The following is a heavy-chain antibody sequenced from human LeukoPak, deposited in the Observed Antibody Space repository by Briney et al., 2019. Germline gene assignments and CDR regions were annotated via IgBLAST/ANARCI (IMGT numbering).Heavy chain of an antibody. CDR3: ARVRDYGDYYFDY. D-gene: IGHD4-17*01. CDR1: GGSISSHY. Sequence: SETLSLTCTVSGGSISSHYWRWIRQPPGKGLEWIGYIYYSGSTNYNPSLKSRVTISVDTSKNQFSLKLSSVTAADTAVYYCARVRDYGDYYFDYWGQGTLVTVSS. V-gene: IGHV4-59*11. CDR2: IYYSGST. J-gene: IGHJ4*02.